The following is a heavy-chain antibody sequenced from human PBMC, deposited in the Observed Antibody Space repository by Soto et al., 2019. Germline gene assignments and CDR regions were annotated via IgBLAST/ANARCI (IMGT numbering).Heavy chain of an antibody. CDR2: SNACNGNT. CDR1: GYTFTSYA. J-gene: IGHJ5*02. Sequence: QVQLVQSGAEEKKPGASLKVSCKASGYTFTSYAMHWVRQAPGQRLEWMGWSNACNGNTKYSQKFQHRVTITRDTSASTAYMKVSSLRSEDTAVYYCARGYTFPFDPCGQGTLVTVSS. D-gene: IGHD1-26*01. V-gene: IGHV1-3*05. CDR3: ARGYTFPFDP.